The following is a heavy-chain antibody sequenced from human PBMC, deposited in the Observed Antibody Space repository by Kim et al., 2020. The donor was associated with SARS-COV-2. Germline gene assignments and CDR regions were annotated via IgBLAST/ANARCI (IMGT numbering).Heavy chain of an antibody. Sequence: SETLSLTCAVSGGSFSGYYWSWIRQPPGKGLEWIGEINHRGSTNYNPSLKSRVTISADTSRNQISLKVTSVTAADTAVYYCATSRWPFDNWGQGALVTVSS. CDR3: ATSRWPFDN. CDR2: INHRGST. V-gene: IGHV4-34*01. D-gene: IGHD6-13*01. J-gene: IGHJ4*02. CDR1: GGSFSGYY.